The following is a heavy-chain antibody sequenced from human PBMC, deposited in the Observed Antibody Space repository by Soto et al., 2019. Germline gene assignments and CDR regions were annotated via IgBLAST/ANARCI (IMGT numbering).Heavy chain of an antibody. CDR2: ISSSSSYI. Sequence: EVQLVESGGGLVKPGGSLRLSCAASGFTFSSYSMNWVRQAPGKGLEWVSSISSSSSYIYYAASVKGRFTISRDNAKNSLYLQMNSLRAEDTAVYYCARDSSSGWYRGAFDIWGQGTMVTVSS. V-gene: IGHV3-21*01. D-gene: IGHD6-19*01. CDR1: GFTFSSYS. J-gene: IGHJ3*02. CDR3: ARDSSSGWYRGAFDI.